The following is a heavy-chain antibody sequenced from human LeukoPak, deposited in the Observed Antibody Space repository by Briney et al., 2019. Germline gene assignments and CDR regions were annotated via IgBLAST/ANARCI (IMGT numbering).Heavy chain of an antibody. V-gene: IGHV4-34*01. Sequence: PSETLSLTCAVYGGSFSGYYWSWIRQPPGKGLEWIGEINHSGSTNYNPSLKSRVTISVDTSKNRFSLKLSSVTAADTAVYYCARRVSGTIDYWGQGTLVTASS. D-gene: IGHD1-7*01. CDR1: GGSFSGYY. CDR2: INHSGST. CDR3: ARRVSGTIDY. J-gene: IGHJ4*02.